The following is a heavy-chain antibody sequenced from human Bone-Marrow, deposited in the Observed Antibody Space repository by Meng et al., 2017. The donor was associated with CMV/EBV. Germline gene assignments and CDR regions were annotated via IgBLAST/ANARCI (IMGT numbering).Heavy chain of an antibody. CDR3: VRAVPTKRSSTTSCLDY. J-gene: IGHJ4*02. CDR2: ISNSGSAK. CDR1: GFTFSSYT. V-gene: IGHV3-48*04. D-gene: IGHD2-2*01. Sequence: GESLKISCAASGFTFSSYTMNWVRQAPGKGLEWVSYISNSGSAKYYADSLRGRFTISRDNAKNSLYLQMNSLRAEDTAVYYCVRAVPTKRSSTTSCLDYWGQGTLVTVSS.